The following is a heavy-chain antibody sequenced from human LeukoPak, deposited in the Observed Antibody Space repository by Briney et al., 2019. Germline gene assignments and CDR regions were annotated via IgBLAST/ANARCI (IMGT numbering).Heavy chain of an antibody. J-gene: IGHJ3*02. CDR2: FDPEDGET. CDR1: GYTLTELS. CDR3: RTVGTYYYDSSSDAFDI. Sequence: ASVNVSCKVSGYTLTELSMHWVRQAPGKGLEWMGGFDPEDGETIYAQKFQGRVTMTEDTSTDTAYMELSSLRSEDTAVYYCRTVGTYYYDSSSDAFDIWGQGTMVTVSS. V-gene: IGHV1-24*01. D-gene: IGHD3-22*01.